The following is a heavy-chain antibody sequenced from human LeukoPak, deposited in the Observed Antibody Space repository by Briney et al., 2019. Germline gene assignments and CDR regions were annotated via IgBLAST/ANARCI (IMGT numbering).Heavy chain of an antibody. CDR2: IYYSGST. V-gene: IGHV4-30-4*08. D-gene: IGHD3-3*01. J-gene: IGHJ4*02. CDR1: GGSISSGDYY. CDR3: ARWYYDFWSGYHHYFDY. Sequence: PSETLSLTCTVSGGSISSGDYYWSWIRQPPGKGLEWIGYIYYSGSTYYNPSLKSRVTISVDTSKNQFSLKLSSVTAADTAVYYCARWYYDFWSGYHHYFDYWGQGTLVTVSP.